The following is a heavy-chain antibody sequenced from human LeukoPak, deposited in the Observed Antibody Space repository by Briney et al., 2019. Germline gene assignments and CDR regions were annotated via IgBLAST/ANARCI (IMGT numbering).Heavy chain of an antibody. J-gene: IGHJ4*02. CDR2: MNPNSGDT. CDR1: GYTFTSYD. D-gene: IGHD2-15*01. Sequence: ASVKVSCKASGYTFTSYDINWVRQATGQGLEWMGWMNPNSGDTGYAQKFQGRVTMTRNPSISTAYMELSSLRSEDTAVYYCARGGRRIYCSGGSCNQLDYWGQGTLVTVSS. CDR3: ARGGRRIYCSGGSCNQLDY. V-gene: IGHV1-8*01.